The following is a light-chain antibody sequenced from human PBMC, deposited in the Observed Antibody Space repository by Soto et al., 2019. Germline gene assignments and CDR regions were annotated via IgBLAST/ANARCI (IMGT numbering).Light chain of an antibody. CDR1: QSIGSW. Sequence: DIQMPPSPSTLSAAVGDRVTITCRASQSIGSWLAWNQQKPGRAPTLLIYKASSLASGVPSRFSGSGSGTEFTLTISSLQTDEFATYFCQQYNSYPWTFGQGTKVEVK. J-gene: IGKJ1*01. CDR2: KAS. CDR3: QQYNSYPWT. V-gene: IGKV1-5*03.